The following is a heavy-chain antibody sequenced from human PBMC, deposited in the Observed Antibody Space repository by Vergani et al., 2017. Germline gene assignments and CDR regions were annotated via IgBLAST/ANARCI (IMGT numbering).Heavy chain of an antibody. D-gene: IGHD4-17*01. J-gene: IGHJ4*02. CDR3: ARVSYGDYDY. CDR1: GFTFSSYE. V-gene: IGHV3-48*03. CDR2: ISSSGSTI. Sequence: EVQLVESGGGLVPPGGSLRLSCAASGFTFSSYEMNWVRQAPGKGLEWFSYISSSGSTIYYADSVKGRFTISRDNAKNSLYLQMNSLRAEDTAVYYCARVSYGDYDYWGQGTLVTVSS.